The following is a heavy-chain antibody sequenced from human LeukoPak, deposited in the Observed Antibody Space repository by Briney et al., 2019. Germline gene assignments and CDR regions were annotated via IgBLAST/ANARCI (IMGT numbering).Heavy chain of an antibody. Sequence: PGGSLRLSCAASGFTFSSYAMSWVRQAPGKWLEWVSAISGSGGSTYYAGSVKGRFTISRDNSKSTLYLQMNSLRAEDTAVYYCAKVRGSYYKGSWFDPWGQGTLVTVSS. D-gene: IGHD3-10*01. J-gene: IGHJ5*02. CDR2: ISGSGGST. CDR1: GFTFSSYA. V-gene: IGHV3-23*01. CDR3: AKVRGSYYKGSWFDP.